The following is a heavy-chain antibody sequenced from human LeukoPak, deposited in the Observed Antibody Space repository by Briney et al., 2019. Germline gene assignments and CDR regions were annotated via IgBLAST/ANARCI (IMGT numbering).Heavy chain of an antibody. CDR2: ISGSGGST. V-gene: IGHV3-23*01. J-gene: IGHJ1*01. CDR3: AKPGGQQLVLGAEYFQH. D-gene: IGHD6-13*01. CDR1: GFTFSSYA. Sequence: GGSLRLSCAASGFTFSSYAMSWDRQAPGKGLEWVSAISGSGGSTYYADSVKGRFTISRDSSKNTLYLQMNSLRAEDTAVYYCAKPGGQQLVLGAEYFQHWGQGTLVTVSS.